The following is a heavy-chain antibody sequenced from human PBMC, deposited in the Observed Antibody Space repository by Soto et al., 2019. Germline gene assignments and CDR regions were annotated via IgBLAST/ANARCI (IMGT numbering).Heavy chain of an antibody. CDR2: IDPSDSYT. CDR1: GYSFTSYW. Sequence: GESLKISCKGSGYSFTSYWISWVRQMPGKGLEWMGRIDPSDSYTNYSPSFQGHVTISADKSISTAYLQWSSLKASDTAMYYCARLYYYYGSGSYSDYYCYGLDVWGQGTTVTVSS. CDR3: ARLYYYYGSGSYSDYYCYGLDV. V-gene: IGHV5-10-1*01. J-gene: IGHJ6*02. D-gene: IGHD3-10*01.